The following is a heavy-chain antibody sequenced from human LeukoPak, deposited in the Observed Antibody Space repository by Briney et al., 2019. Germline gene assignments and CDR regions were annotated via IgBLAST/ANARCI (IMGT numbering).Heavy chain of an antibody. J-gene: IGHJ5*02. CDR2: ISAYNGNT. CDR1: GYTFTSYG. CDR3: ARARSPSYYGSGSYYNPFDP. V-gene: IGHV1-18*01. D-gene: IGHD3-10*01. Sequence: ASVKVSCKASGYTFTSYGISWVRQTPGQGLEWMGWISAYNGNTNYAQKLQGRVTMTTDTSTSTAYMELRSLRSDDTAVYYCARARSPSYYGSGSYYNPFDPWGQGTLVTVSS.